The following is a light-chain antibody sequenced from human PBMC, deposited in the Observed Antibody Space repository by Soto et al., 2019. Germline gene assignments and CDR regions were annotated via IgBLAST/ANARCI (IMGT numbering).Light chain of an antibody. J-gene: IGKJ1*01. CDR2: DAS. CDR1: ESVVSNY. Sequence: EIVLTQSPGTLSLSPGERATLSCRATESVVSNYLAWYQLKPGQAPRLLIYDASSRATGIPDRFSGSGSGTDFTLTISRLEPEDFAVYYCQQDGSIPWTFGQGTKVEIK. CDR3: QQDGSIPWT. V-gene: IGKV3-20*01.